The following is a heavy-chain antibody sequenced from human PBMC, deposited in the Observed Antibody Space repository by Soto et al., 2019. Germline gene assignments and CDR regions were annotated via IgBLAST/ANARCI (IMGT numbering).Heavy chain of an antibody. CDR3: SHVLGYCSSVTCYHSVDYMDV. J-gene: IGHJ6*03. V-gene: IGHV2-5*02. CDR2: VYWDDDK. Sequence: QITLKESGPTLVKPTQSLTLTCTFSGFSLNTSAVGVGWIRQPPGKALEWLALVYWDDDKLYSPSLKSRLTITKDTSKNQVVLTMTNMGPVDTATYFCSHVLGYCSSVTCYHSVDYMDVWGKGTTVTVSS. CDR1: GFSLNTSAVG. D-gene: IGHD2-15*01.